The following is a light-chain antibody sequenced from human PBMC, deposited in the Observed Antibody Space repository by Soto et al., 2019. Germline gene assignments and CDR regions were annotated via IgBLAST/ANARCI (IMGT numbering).Light chain of an antibody. CDR2: GAS. Sequence: EIGLTQSPGTLSLSPGERDTLSCRASQSVSSSYLAWYQQKPGQAPRLLIYGASSRATGNPDRFSGSGSGTAFTLTISRLEPDDFAVYYCQQYGSSPPITFGQGTRLEIK. V-gene: IGKV3-20*01. CDR1: QSVSSSY. J-gene: IGKJ5*01. CDR3: QQYGSSPPIT.